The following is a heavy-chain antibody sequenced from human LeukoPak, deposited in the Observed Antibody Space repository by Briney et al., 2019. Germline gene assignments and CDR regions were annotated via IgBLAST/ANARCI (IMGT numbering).Heavy chain of an antibody. D-gene: IGHD3-22*01. J-gene: IGHJ5*02. Sequence: PSETLSLTCAVYGGSFSGYYWSWIRQPPGKGLEWIGEINHSGGTNYNPSLKSRVTISVDTSKNQFSLKLSSVTAADTAVYYCARDSIDYDSSGYYYSNWFDPWGQETLVTVSS. CDR1: GGSFSGYY. CDR2: INHSGGT. V-gene: IGHV4-34*01. CDR3: ARDSIDYDSSGYYYSNWFDP.